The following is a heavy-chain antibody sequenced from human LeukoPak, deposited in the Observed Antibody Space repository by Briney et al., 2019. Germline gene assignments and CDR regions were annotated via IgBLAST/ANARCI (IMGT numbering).Heavy chain of an antibody. J-gene: IGHJ4*02. V-gene: IGHV3-74*01. D-gene: IGHD2-2*01. CDR1: GFTFTTYW. Sequence: GGSLRLSCAASGFTFTTYWMHWVRQVPGKGLVWVARIKGDGSSTRHADSMKGRFTISRDNAKNTLYLQMNSLREDDSAVYYCVREGLECSGSSCQRAAFDYWGQGTLVTVSS. CDR2: IKGDGSST. CDR3: VREGLECSGSSCQRAAFDY.